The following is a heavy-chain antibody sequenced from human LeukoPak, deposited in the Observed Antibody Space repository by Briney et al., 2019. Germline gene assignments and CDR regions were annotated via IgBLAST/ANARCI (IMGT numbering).Heavy chain of an antibody. J-gene: IGHJ4*02. CDR1: GFTFSSYS. CDR3: ARGAGAYFDY. Sequence: GGSLRLSCAASGFTFSSYSMNWARQAPGKGLEWVSYISSSSSTIYYADSVKGRFTISRDNAKNSLYLQMNSLRAEDTAVYYCARGAGAYFDYWGQGTLVTVSS. V-gene: IGHV3-48*01. D-gene: IGHD3-10*01. CDR2: ISSSSSTI.